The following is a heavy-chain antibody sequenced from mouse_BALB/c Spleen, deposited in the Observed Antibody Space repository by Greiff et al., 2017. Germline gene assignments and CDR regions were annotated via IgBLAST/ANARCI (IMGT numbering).Heavy chain of an antibody. D-gene: IGHD2-4*01. CDR3: ARDHDYGAMDY. CDR2: ISDGGSYT. CDR1: GFTFSDYY. V-gene: IGHV5-4*02. Sequence: EVMLVESGGGLVKPGGSLKLSCAASGFTFSDYYMYWVRQTPEKRLEWVATISDGGSYTYYPDSVKGRFTISRDNAKNNLYLQMSSLKSEDTAMYYCARDHDYGAMDYWGQGTSVTVSS. J-gene: IGHJ4*01.